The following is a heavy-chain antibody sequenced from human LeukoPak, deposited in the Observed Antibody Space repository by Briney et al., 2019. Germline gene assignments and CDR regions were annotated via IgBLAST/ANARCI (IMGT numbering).Heavy chain of an antibody. D-gene: IGHD6-19*01. V-gene: IGHV3-48*03. Sequence: PGGSLRLSCAASGFTFSSYEMNWVRQAPGKGLEWVSFIRSGGITTYYAESVKGRFTISRDNAKNTLYLQMNSLRAEDTAVYYCARDSSGWSKNYWGQGTRVTVSS. CDR2: IRSGGITT. CDR1: GFTFSSYE. CDR3: ARDSSGWSKNY. J-gene: IGHJ4*02.